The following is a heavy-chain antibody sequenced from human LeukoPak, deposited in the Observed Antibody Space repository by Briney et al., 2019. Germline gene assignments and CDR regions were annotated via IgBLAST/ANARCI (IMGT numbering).Heavy chain of an antibody. J-gene: IGHJ3*02. D-gene: IGHD5-18*01. CDR1: GYTFTSYG. V-gene: IGHV1-18*01. CDR2: ISAYNGNT. CDR3: ARVDTAMGQDAFDI. Sequence: GASVKVSCKASGYTFTSYGISWVRQAPGQGLEWMGWISAYNGNTNYAQKLQGRVTMTTDTSTSTAYMELRSLRSDDTAVYYCARVDTAMGQDAFDIWGQGTMVTVSS.